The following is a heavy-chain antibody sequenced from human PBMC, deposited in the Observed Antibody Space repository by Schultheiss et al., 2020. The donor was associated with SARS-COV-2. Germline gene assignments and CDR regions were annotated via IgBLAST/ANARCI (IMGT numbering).Heavy chain of an antibody. CDR3: ARDRRDGSSWWGRSGFDY. J-gene: IGHJ4*02. CDR2: IRYDGLDQ. Sequence: GESLKISCAASGFTFTNYGMHWVRQAPGKGLEWVAAIRYDGLDQYYADSVKGRFTISRDNSRDTVSLQMNSLRAEDTAVYFCARDRRDGSSWWGRSGFDYWGQGALVTVSS. CDR1: GFTFTNYG. D-gene: IGHD6-13*01. V-gene: IGHV3-33*01.